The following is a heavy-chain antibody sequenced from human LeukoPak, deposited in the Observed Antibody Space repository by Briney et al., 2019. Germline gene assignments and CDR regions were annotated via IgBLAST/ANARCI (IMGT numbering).Heavy chain of an antibody. CDR1: GGSFSGYY. CDR2: IYYSGST. J-gene: IGHJ3*02. V-gene: IGHV4-59*01. Sequence: SETLSLTCAVYGGSFSGYYWSWIRQPPGKGLEWIGYIYYSGSTNYNPSLKSRVTISVDTSKNQFSLKLSSVTAADTAVYYCARDRGIAAASNDAFDIWGQGTMVTVSS. D-gene: IGHD6-13*01. CDR3: ARDRGIAAASNDAFDI.